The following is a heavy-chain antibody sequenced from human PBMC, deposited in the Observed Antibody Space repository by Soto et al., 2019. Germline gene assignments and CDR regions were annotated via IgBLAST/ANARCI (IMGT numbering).Heavy chain of an antibody. CDR2: IIPIFGPA. CDR1: GGTFSTFA. D-gene: IGHD6-25*01. V-gene: IGHV1-69*06. Sequence: QVQLVQSGAEVKKPGSSVRVSCKASGGTFSTFAISWVRQAPGQGLEWMGGIIPIFGPANYAQKFQGRVKITADKSTSTASSELRSLRSEDTAVYYCARAAKRYFAYWGQGTLVTVSS. CDR3: ARAAKRYFAY. J-gene: IGHJ4*02.